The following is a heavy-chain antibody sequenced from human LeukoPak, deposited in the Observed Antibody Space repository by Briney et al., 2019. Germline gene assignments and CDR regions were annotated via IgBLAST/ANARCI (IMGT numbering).Heavy chain of an antibody. Sequence: ASVKVSCKASGYTFTSYRISWVRQAPGQGLEWMGWISAFNGNTNYAQKFQGRVTMTTDTSTSTAYMELRSLTSDDTAVYYCARDGYCSSTSCYANAFDIWGQGTMVTVSS. J-gene: IGHJ3*02. CDR1: GYTFTSYR. CDR3: ARDGYCSSTSCYANAFDI. V-gene: IGHV1-18*01. CDR2: ISAFNGNT. D-gene: IGHD2-2*03.